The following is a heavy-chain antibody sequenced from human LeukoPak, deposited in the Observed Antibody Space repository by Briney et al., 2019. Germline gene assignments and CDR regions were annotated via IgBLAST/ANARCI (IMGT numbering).Heavy chain of an antibody. V-gene: IGHV3-23*01. Sequence: GGSLRLSCAASGFTFSSYAMSWVRQAPGKGLQWVSAISGSGGSTYYADSVRGRFTISRDNSKNTLYLQINSLRAEDTAVYYCAKAGAAASGKGIIDYWGQGTLVTVSS. CDR3: AKAGAAASGKGIIDY. J-gene: IGHJ4*02. CDR1: GFTFSSYA. CDR2: ISGSGGST. D-gene: IGHD6-13*01.